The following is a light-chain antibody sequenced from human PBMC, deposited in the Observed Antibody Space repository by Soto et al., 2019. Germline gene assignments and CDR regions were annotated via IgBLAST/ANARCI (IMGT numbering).Light chain of an antibody. J-gene: IGKJ1*01. CDR2: AAS. V-gene: IGKV1-39*01. CDR1: QSISSY. CDR3: QQSYSTPWT. Sequence: DIQMTQSPSSRSASVGDRVTITCRASQSISSYLNWYQQKPGKAPKLLIYAASSLQSGVPSRFSGSGSGTDFTLTISSLQPEDFATYYCQQSYSTPWTLGQGTKVDIK.